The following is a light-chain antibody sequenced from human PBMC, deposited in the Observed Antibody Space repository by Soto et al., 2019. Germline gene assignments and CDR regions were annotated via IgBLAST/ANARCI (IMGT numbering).Light chain of an antibody. CDR2: EGS. V-gene: IGLV2-23*01. Sequence: QSALTQPASVSGSPGQSITISCTGTSSGVGSYKFVSWYQQHPGKAPKLMIYEGSKRPSGVSNRFSGSKSGNTASLTISGLQAEDEADYYCCSYAGSSTLVFGGGTQLTVL. J-gene: IGLJ2*01. CDR1: SSGVGSYKF. CDR3: CSYAGSSTLV.